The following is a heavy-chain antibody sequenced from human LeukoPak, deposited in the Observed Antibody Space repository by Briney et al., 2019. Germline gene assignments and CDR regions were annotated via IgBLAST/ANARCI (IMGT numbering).Heavy chain of an antibody. CDR2: ISYDGSNK. V-gene: IGHV3-30*18. D-gene: IGHD2-15*01. J-gene: IGHJ4*02. CDR3: AKGGDIVVETDFDY. CDR1: EFTFSSYG. Sequence: QAGGSLRLSCAASEFTFSSYGMHWVRQAPGKGLEWVAVISYDGSNKYYADSVKGRFTISRDNSKNTLYLQMNSLRAEDTAVYYCAKGGDIVVETDFDYWGQGTLVTVSS.